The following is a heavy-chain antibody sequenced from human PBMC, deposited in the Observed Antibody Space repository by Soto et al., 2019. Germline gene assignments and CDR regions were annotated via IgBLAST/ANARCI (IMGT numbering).Heavy chain of an antibody. Sequence: QVPLQESGPGLVKPSETLSLTCTVSGGSVSSGSYYWSWIRQPPGKGLEWIGYIYYSGSTNYNPSLKTRLTISLDTSKNQFSLKLSSVTAADTAVYYCAKGYCSGGSCYGFDYWGQGTLVTVSS. CDR1: GGSVSSGSYY. CDR2: IYYSGST. CDR3: AKGYCSGGSCYGFDY. J-gene: IGHJ4*02. D-gene: IGHD2-15*01. V-gene: IGHV4-61*01.